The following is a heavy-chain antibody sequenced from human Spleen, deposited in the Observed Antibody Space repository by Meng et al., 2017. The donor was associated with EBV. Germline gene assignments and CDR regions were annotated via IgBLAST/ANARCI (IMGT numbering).Heavy chain of an antibody. D-gene: IGHD2/OR15-2a*01. Sequence: VQLVESGGGVVQPGGSLRLSCAASGFTFSSYWMHWVRQAPGKGPVWVSRINEHGSITTYADSVNGRFTISRDNAKETLYLQMNSLRDEDTAIYYCARDLVGEYDFWGQGTLVTVSS. CDR3: ARDLVGEYDF. V-gene: IGHV3-74*03. CDR2: INEHGSIT. CDR1: GFTFSSYW. J-gene: IGHJ4*02.